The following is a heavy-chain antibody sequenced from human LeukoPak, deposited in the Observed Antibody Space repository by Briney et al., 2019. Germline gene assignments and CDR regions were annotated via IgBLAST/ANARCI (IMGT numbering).Heavy chain of an antibody. CDR1: GGSISSYY. D-gene: IGHD6-19*01. CDR3: TRASSGALMWNYFDY. CDR2: IYYSGST. J-gene: IGHJ4*02. V-gene: IGHV4-59*01. Sequence: SETLSLTCTVSGGSISSYYWSWIRQPPGKGLEWIGYIYYSGSTNYNPSLKSRVTISVDTSKNQFSLKLSSVTAADTAVYYCTRASSGALMWNYFDYWGQGTLVTVSS.